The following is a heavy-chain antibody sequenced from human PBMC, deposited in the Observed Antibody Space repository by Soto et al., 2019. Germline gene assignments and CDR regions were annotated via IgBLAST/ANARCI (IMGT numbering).Heavy chain of an antibody. D-gene: IGHD4-17*01. J-gene: IGHJ6*02. CDR1: GFSLSTGRMG. Sequence: QVTLKESGPVLVKPTETLTLTCTVSGFSLSTGRMGVSWIRQPPGKPLEWLAHFFSDVERSYSASMQSRLTLSTVTSGSQVVLTMTNMDPVDTATYYCARMDGDYNYYALDVWGQGTTVTVSS. V-gene: IGHV2-26*01. CDR2: FFSDVER. CDR3: ARMDGDYNYYALDV.